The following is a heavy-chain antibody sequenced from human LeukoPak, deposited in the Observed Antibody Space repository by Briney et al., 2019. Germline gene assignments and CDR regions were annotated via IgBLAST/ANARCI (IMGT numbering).Heavy chain of an antibody. J-gene: IGHJ6*02. CDR2: IYYSGST. V-gene: IGHV4-59*01. CDR3: ARETFGSGYFYGMDV. Sequence: NASETLSLTCTVSGGSISSYYWSWIRQPPGKGLEWIGYIYYSGSTNYNPSLKSRVTISVDTSKNQFSLKLSSVTAADTAVYYCARETFGSGYFYGMDVWGQGTTVTVSS. CDR1: GGSISSYY. D-gene: IGHD3-3*01.